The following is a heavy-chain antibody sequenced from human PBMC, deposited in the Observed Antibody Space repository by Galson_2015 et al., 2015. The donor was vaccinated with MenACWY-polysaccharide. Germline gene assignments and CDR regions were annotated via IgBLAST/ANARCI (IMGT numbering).Heavy chain of an antibody. D-gene: IGHD1-26*01. CDR3: VKGGWADN. CDR2: ISSGSDTA. Sequence: SLRLSCAASGFNFSIYVMTWVRQAPGKGLEWVSAISSGSDTAYYTDSVKGRFTISRDNSKDTLHPQMDSLRAEDTAVYYCVKGGWADNWGQGTLVTVSS. V-gene: IGHV3-23*01. CDR1: GFNFSIYV. J-gene: IGHJ4*02.